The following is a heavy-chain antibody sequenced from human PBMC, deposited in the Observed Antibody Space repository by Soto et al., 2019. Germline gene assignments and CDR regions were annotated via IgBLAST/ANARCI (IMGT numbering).Heavy chain of an antibody. CDR2: IYYSGST. CDR1: GGPISSGDYY. CDR3: AFKHSSSWGGFDY. D-gene: IGHD6-13*01. V-gene: IGHV4-30-4*01. Sequence: QVQLQESGPGLVKPSQTLSLTCTVSGGPISSGDYYWSWIRQPPGKGLEWIGYIYYSGSTYYNQSLKSRVTISVDTSKNQFSLKLSSVTAADTAVYYCAFKHSSSWGGFDYWGQGTLVTVSS. J-gene: IGHJ4*02.